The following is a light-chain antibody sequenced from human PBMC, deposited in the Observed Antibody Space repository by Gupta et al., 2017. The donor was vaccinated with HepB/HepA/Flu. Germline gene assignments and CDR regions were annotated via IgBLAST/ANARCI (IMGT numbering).Light chain of an antibody. CDR2: RND. J-gene: IGLJ3*02. V-gene: IGLV1-47*01. Sequence: QSVLTQPPSASGTPGQRVTISCFGSSSNIGSNYVFWYQQLPGTAPKLLIYRNDPRPSGVPDRVSGSKSGTSASLAISGLRSEDEADYHCAAWDASLSAWVFGGGTKLTVL. CDR1: SSNIGSNY. CDR3: AAWDASLSAWV.